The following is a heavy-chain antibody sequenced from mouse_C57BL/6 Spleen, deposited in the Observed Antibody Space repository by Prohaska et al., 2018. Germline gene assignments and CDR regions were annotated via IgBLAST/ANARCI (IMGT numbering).Heavy chain of an antibody. D-gene: IGHD4-1*01. CDR2: IGPGSGST. CDR3: GRERGREDY. V-gene: IGHV1-77*01. CDR1: GYTFTDYY. J-gene: IGHJ2*01. Sequence: QFQLQPSGAELVKPGASVKISCKASGYTFTDYYITWVKQRPGQGLEWIGKIGPGSGSTYYNEKFKSKATLTADKSSRTAYMQLSSLTSEDSEVYVCGRERGREDYGGQGTTLTVSS.